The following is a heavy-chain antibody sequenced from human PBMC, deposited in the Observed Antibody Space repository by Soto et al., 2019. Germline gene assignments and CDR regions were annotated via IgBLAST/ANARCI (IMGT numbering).Heavy chain of an antibody. CDR1: GYTFTGYY. Sequence: QVQLVQSGAEVKKPGASVKVSCKASGYTFTGYYMHWVRQAPGQGLEWMGWINPNSGGTNYAQKFQGWVTMTRDTSISTAYMELSRLRSDDTAVYYCARGSDVRGYSSSWYGYWGQGTLVTVSS. D-gene: IGHD6-13*01. CDR2: INPNSGGT. V-gene: IGHV1-2*04. CDR3: ARGSDVRGYSSSWYGY. J-gene: IGHJ4*02.